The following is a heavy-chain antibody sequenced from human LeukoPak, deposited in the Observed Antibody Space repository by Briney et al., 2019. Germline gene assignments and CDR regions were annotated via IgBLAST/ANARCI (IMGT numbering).Heavy chain of an antibody. CDR1: GFTFSSYG. CDR2: IWYDGSNK. Sequence: GGSLRLSCAASGFTFSSYGMHWVRQAPGKGLEWVAVIWYDGSNKYYADSVKGRSTISRDNSKNTLYLQMNSLRAEDTAVYYCARENPDRGFDYWGQGTLVTVSS. D-gene: IGHD1-14*01. CDR3: ARENPDRGFDY. V-gene: IGHV3-33*01. J-gene: IGHJ4*02.